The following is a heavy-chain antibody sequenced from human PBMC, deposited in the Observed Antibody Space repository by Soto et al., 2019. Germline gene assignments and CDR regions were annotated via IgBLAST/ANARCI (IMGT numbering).Heavy chain of an antibody. CDR3: ARANSSGWPWDFYY. CDR2: IWYDGSNQ. Sequence: QVQLVESGGGVVQPGRSLRLSYAASGFTFSSYGMHWVRQAPGKGLEWVAVIWYDGSNQYYADSVKGRFTISRDNSKNTLYLQMNSLRAEDTAVYYCARANSSGWPWDFYYWGQGTLVTVSS. D-gene: IGHD6-19*01. J-gene: IGHJ4*02. CDR1: GFTFSSYG. V-gene: IGHV3-33*01.